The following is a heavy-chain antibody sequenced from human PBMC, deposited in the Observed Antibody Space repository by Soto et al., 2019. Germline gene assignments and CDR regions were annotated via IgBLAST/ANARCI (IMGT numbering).Heavy chain of an antibody. CDR1: GFTFSSYS. Sequence: EVQLVESGGGLVQPGGSLRLSCAASGFTFSSYSMNWVRQAPGKGLEWLSYISSSISTMHYADSVKGRFTISRDNAKNSLYLQMNSLRDEDTAVYYCAREVRDTAVADFDYWGQGTLVTVSS. J-gene: IGHJ4*02. D-gene: IGHD5-18*01. CDR3: AREVRDTAVADFDY. V-gene: IGHV3-48*02. CDR2: ISSSISTM.